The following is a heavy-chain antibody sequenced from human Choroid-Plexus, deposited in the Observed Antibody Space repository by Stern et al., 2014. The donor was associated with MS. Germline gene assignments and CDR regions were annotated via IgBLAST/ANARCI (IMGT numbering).Heavy chain of an antibody. CDR2: MSYDGGNK. J-gene: IGHJ5*02. D-gene: IGHD2/OR15-2a*01. CDR1: GFTFGSWA. Sequence: DQLVESGGGVVQPGRPLRLSCVASGFTFGSWAMHWVRQAPGKGLEWVAGMSYDGGNKYYADSVKGRFTISRDNSQNTLYMQMSSLRPEDTAVYYCAKDRQYLTYFFDHWGQGSLVTVSS. V-gene: IGHV3-30*18. CDR3: AKDRQYLTYFFDH.